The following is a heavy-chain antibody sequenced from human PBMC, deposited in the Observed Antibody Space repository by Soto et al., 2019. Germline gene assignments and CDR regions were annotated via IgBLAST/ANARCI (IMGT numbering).Heavy chain of an antibody. J-gene: IGHJ3*02. CDR2: IIPIFGTA. V-gene: IGHV1-69*13. CDR1: GGTFSSYA. D-gene: IGHD3-10*01. Sequence: SVKVSCKACGGTFSSYAISWVRQAPGQGLEWMGGIIPIFGTANYAQKFQGRVTITADESTSTAYMELSSLRSEDTAVYYCARDLQDYYGSGSYLTFDIWGQGTMVTVSS. CDR3: ARDLQDYYGSGSYLTFDI.